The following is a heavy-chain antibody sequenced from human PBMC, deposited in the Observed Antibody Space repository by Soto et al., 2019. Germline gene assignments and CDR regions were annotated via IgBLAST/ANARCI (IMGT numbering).Heavy chain of an antibody. D-gene: IGHD3-22*01. CDR3: ARGVYDSSGYYYP. J-gene: IGHJ5*02. V-gene: IGHV3-48*03. CDR1: GFPFSSYE. CDR2: ISSSGGTI. Sequence: TGGSLRLSCAASGFPFSSYEMNWVRQAPGKGLECISYISSSGGTISYADSVKGRFTISRDNTKNSLYLQMNNLRAEDTAVYYCARGVYDSSGYYYPWGQGTLVTVSS.